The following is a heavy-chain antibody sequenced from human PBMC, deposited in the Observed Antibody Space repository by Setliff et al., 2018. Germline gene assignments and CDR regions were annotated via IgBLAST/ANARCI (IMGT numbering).Heavy chain of an antibody. CDR1: GGSLNSGSYY. J-gene: IGHJ4*02. CDR3: RVWVDMIEVDS. V-gene: IGHV4-61*02. D-gene: IGHD3-22*01. CDR2: LHTSGST. Sequence: SQTLSLTCAVSGGSLNSGSYYWSWIRQSTERGLEWLGRLHTSGSTTYNPALNSRVTISVDTSKNQFSLKLTSVTAADTAVYYCRVWVDMIEVDSWAQGTLVTVSS.